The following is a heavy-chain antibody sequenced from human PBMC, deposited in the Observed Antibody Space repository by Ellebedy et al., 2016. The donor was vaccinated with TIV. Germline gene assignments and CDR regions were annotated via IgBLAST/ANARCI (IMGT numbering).Heavy chain of an antibody. Sequence: SLKISCAASGFTFDDYSMHWVRQAPGKGLEWVSGISWNSGLIGYADSVKGRFTISRDNAKNSLYLQMNSLRAEDTALYYCAKDRLYYGPYPDAFHIWGQGTMVTVSS. CDR3: AKDRLYYGPYPDAFHI. V-gene: IGHV3-9*01. J-gene: IGHJ3*02. CDR2: ISWNSGLI. CDR1: GFTFDDYS. D-gene: IGHD3-10*01.